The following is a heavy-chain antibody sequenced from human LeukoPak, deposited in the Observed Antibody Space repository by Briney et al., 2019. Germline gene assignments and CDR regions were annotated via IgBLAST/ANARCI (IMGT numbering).Heavy chain of an antibody. CDR1: GDSISSGDYY. Sequence: SETLSLTCTVSGDSISSGDYYWSWIRQPAGNGLEWIGRIYSSGSTNYNPSLKSRVTISVDTSKNQFSLKLSSVTAADTAVYYCARATAITMVRGVRSDAFDIWGQGTMVTVSS. CDR3: ARATAITMVRGVRSDAFDI. CDR2: IYSSGST. V-gene: IGHV4-61*10. D-gene: IGHD3-10*01. J-gene: IGHJ3*02.